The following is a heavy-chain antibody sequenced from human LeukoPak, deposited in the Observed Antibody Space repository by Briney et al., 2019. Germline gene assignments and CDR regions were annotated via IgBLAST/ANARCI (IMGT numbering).Heavy chain of an antibody. V-gene: IGHV3-30*03. J-gene: IGHJ4*02. Sequence: GRSLRLSCAASGFTFSNYGMHWVRQAPGKGLEWVAVISYDGSNKYYADSVKGRFTISRDNSKNTLYLQMNSLRAEDTAVYYCASRSAFAIAAAGDYWGQGTLVTVSS. D-gene: IGHD6-13*01. CDR3: ASRSAFAIAAAGDY. CDR2: ISYDGSNK. CDR1: GFTFSNYG.